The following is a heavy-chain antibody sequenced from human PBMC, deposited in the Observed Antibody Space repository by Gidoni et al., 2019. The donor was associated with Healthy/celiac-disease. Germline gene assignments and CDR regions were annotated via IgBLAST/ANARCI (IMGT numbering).Heavy chain of an antibody. J-gene: IGHJ4*02. D-gene: IGHD6-19*01. CDR3: ARSKVAGPFDY. V-gene: IGHV3-33*01. Sequence: QVQLVESGGGVVQPGRSLRLSCAASGFTFSSYGMHWVRQAPGKGLEWVAVIWYDGSNKYYADSVKGRFTISRDNSKNTLYLQMNSLRAEDTAVYYCARSKVAGPFDYWGQGTLVTVSS. CDR2: IWYDGSNK. CDR1: GFTFSSYG.